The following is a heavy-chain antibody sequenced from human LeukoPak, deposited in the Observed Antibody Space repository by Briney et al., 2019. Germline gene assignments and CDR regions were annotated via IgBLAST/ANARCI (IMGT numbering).Heavy chain of an antibody. CDR3: VRDYYDSSGYYHAAP. CDR1: GFTFSSYA. Sequence: GGSLRLSCAASGFTFSSYAMSWVRQAPGKGLEWVSAISTSSSTIYYADSVKGRFTISRDNAENSLYLQMNSLRAEDTAVYYCVRDYYDSSGYYHAAPWGQGTLVTVSS. CDR2: ISTSSSTI. J-gene: IGHJ5*02. D-gene: IGHD3-22*01. V-gene: IGHV3-48*01.